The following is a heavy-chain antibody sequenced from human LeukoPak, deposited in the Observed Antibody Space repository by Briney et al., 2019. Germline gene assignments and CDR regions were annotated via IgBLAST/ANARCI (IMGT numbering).Heavy chain of an antibody. V-gene: IGHV4-59*01. Sequence: SETQSLTCTVSGGSISSYYWSWIRQPPGKGLEWLGYIKYSGSTNYNPSLKSLVTITVDTSKSQFSLKLSSVRAADTAVYYCARDNSGYYYYYMDVWGKGTTVTVSS. CDR2: IKYSGST. CDR3: ARDNSGYYYYYMDV. CDR1: GGSISSYY. D-gene: IGHD4-23*01. J-gene: IGHJ6*03.